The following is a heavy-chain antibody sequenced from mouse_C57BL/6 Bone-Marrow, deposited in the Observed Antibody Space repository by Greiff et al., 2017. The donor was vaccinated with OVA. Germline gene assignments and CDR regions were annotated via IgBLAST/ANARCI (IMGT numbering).Heavy chain of an antibody. CDR2: INYDGSST. J-gene: IGHJ2*01. CDR3: AREDYYGSSYSD. V-gene: IGHV5-16*01. CDR1: GFTFSDYY. D-gene: IGHD1-1*01. Sequence: EVQVVESEGGLVQPGSSMKLSCTASGFTFSDYYMAWVRQVPEKGLEWVANINYDGSSTYYLDSLKNRFILSRDNAKNILYLQMSSLKSEDTATYYCAREDYYGSSYSDWGQGTTLTVSS.